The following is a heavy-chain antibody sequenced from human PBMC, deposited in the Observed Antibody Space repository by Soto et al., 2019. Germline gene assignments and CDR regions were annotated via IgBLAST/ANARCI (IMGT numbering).Heavy chain of an antibody. CDR2: ISYDGTNK. Sequence: PGGSLRLSCAASGFTFSSYGMHWVRQAPDKGLEWVAVISYDGTNKYYADSVKGRFTISRDNSKNTLYLQMNSLKTEDTAVYYCAKDLTDYYGSGSFFDYWGQGTLVTVSS. V-gene: IGHV3-30*18. CDR1: GFTFSSYG. D-gene: IGHD3-10*01. J-gene: IGHJ4*02. CDR3: AKDLTDYYGSGSFFDY.